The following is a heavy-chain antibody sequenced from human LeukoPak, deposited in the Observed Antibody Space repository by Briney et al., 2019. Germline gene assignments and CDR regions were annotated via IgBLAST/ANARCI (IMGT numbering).Heavy chain of an antibody. CDR3: ASRYNWNYGAFDI. CDR1: GGSIGSYY. V-gene: IGHV4-4*07. J-gene: IGHJ3*02. Sequence: SETLSLTCTVSGGSIGSYYWSWIRQPAGKGLEWIGRIYTSGSTNYNPSLKSRITMSVDTSKNQFSLKLSSVTAADTAVYYCASRYNWNYGAFDIWGQGTMVTVSS. D-gene: IGHD1-7*01. CDR2: IYTSGST.